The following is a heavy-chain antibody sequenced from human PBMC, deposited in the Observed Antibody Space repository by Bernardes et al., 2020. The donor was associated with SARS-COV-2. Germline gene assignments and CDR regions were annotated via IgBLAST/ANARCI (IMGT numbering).Heavy chain of an antibody. J-gene: IGHJ3*02. Sequence: SETLSLTCAVSGYSISSGYYWGWIRQPPGKGLEWIGSIYHSGSTYYNPSLKSRVTISVDTSKNQFSLKLSSVTAADTAVYYCARVVTDHVRYFDWQDAFDIWGQGTMVTVSS. CDR1: GYSISSGYY. CDR2: IYHSGST. V-gene: IGHV4-38-2*01. D-gene: IGHD3-9*01. CDR3: ARVVTDHVRYFDWQDAFDI.